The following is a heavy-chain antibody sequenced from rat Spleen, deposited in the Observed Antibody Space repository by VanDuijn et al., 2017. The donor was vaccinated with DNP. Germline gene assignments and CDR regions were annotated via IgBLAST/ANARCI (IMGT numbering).Heavy chain of an antibody. V-gene: IGHV2-30*01. CDR3: ARLAVGDMDA. Sequence: QVQLTESGPGLVQPSETLSLTCTVSGFSLTSYNVHWVRQPTGKGLEWMGIIWTGGSTDYNSALKSRLSLSRDTSKSQVFLKINSLQTEGTAMYFCARLAVGDMDAWGGGTSVTVSS. CDR2: IWTGGST. CDR1: GFSLTSYN. J-gene: IGHJ4*01. D-gene: IGHD3-2*01.